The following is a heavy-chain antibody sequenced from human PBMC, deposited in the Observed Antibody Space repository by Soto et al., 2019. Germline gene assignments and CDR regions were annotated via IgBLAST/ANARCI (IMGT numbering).Heavy chain of an antibody. CDR1: DGSSSSSSYY. V-gene: IGHV4-39*01. Sequence: SETQSLTCTVADGSSSSSSYYWGWIRKPPGKGLEWIGSIYYSGSTCYNPSLKSRVTISVDTSKNQFSLKLSSVTAADTAVYYCARLAYDSSGYLLLDYWGQGTLVTVS. CDR3: ARLAYDSSGYLLLDY. CDR2: IYYSGST. J-gene: IGHJ4*02. D-gene: IGHD3-22*01.